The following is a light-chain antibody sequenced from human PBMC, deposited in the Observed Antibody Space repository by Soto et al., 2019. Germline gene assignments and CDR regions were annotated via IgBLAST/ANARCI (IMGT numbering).Light chain of an antibody. CDR3: QQRGRWPMP. CDR1: QSVSTF. Sequence: EVVLTQSPATLSVSPGERVTLSCRASQSVSTFLAWYQHKPGQAPRPLIYDTFKRATGVPDRFSGGGSGTDFTLTISSLDPEDVAVYYCQQRGRWPMPFGQGTRLE. J-gene: IGKJ5*01. V-gene: IGKV3-11*01. CDR2: DTF.